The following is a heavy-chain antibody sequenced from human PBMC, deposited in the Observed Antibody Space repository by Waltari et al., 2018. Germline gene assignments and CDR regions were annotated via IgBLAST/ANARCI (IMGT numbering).Heavy chain of an antibody. D-gene: IGHD3-16*01. CDR3: AKDAFGNTYMDH. J-gene: IGHJ4*02. Sequence: QLQLVESGGGVVQPGKSLRLSCAASGFSLCHYGMHWVLQAPGRGLGWGELIGFDVCDEYDADSVRGRFTISRENSKNILYRHMDSLRVDDTAVYYCAKDAFGNTYMDHWGQGTRVTVSS. CDR1: GFSLCHYG. CDR2: IGFDVCDE. V-gene: IGHV3-30*02.